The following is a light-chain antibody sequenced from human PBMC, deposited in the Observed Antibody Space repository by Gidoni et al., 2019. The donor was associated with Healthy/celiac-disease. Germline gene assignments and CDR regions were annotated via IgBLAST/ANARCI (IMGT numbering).Light chain of an antibody. J-gene: IGKJ3*01. CDR3: QQSYSIPPT. Sequence: DIQMTQSPSSLSASVGDRVTITCRASQSISSYLNWYQQKPGKAPKLLINGASSLQSVVPSRFSGSESGTDFTLTISSLQPEDAATYYCQQSYSIPPTFGPGTKVDIK. V-gene: IGKV1-39*01. CDR1: QSISSY. CDR2: GAS.